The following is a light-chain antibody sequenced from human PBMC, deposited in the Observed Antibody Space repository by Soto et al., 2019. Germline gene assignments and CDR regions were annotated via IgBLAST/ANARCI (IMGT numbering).Light chain of an antibody. CDR3: FSFTTDWTHV. Sequence: QSVLTQPASVSGSPGQSITISCTGTSSDVGGYNFVSWYQQHPGKAPKLMIYEVTNRPSGVSYRFSGSKSGNTASLTISGLQAEDEADYFCFSFTTDWTHVFGTGTKVTVL. CDR2: EVT. J-gene: IGLJ1*01. CDR1: SSDVGGYNF. V-gene: IGLV2-14*01.